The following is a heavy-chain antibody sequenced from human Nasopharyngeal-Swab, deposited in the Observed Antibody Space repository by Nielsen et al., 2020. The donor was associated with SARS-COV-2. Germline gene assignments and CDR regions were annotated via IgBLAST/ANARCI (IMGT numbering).Heavy chain of an antibody. J-gene: IGHJ4*02. CDR3: ARVAGITMVRGVDY. Sequence: GGSLRLSCAASGFTSSSYAMHWVRKAPGKGLEWVAVISYDGSNKYYADSVKGRFTISRDNSKNTLYLQMNSLRAEDTAVYYCARVAGITMVRGVDYWGQGTLVTVSS. CDR1: GFTSSSYA. V-gene: IGHV3-30-3*01. D-gene: IGHD3-10*01. CDR2: ISYDGSNK.